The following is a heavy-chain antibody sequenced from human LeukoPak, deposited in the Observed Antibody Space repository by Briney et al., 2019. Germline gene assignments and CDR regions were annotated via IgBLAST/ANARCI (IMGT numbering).Heavy chain of an antibody. D-gene: IGHD4-17*01. J-gene: IGHJ5*02. CDR3: ARVGYGDYAWFDP. CDR2: IYTSGST. CDR1: GGSISSGSYY. Sequence: TLSLTCTVSGGSISSGSYYWSWIRQPAGKGLEWIGRIYTSGSTNYNPSLKSRVTISVDTSKNQFSLKLSSVTAADTAVYYCARVGYGDYAWFDPWGQGTLVTVSS. V-gene: IGHV4-61*02.